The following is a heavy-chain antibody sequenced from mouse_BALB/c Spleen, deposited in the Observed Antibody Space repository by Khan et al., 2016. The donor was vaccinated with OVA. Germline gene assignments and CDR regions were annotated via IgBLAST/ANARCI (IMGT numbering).Heavy chain of an antibody. Sequence: QVQLKQSGPGLVQPSQSLSITCTVSGFSLTSYGVHWVRQSPGKGLEWLGVIWSGGSTDYNAAFISRLSISKDNSKSQVFFKMNSLQANDSTIYYCARNYDYDEGLAYWGQGTLVTVSA. D-gene: IGHD2-4*01. CDR2: IWSGGST. V-gene: IGHV2-2*02. CDR3: ARNYDYDEGLAY. CDR1: GFSLTSYG. J-gene: IGHJ3*01.